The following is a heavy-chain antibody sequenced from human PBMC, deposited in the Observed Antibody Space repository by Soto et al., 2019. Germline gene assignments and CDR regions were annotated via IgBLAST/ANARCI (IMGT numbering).Heavy chain of an antibody. J-gene: IGHJ6*02. V-gene: IGHV3-33*01. CDR1: GFTFSSYG. D-gene: IGHD2-2*02. CDR2: IWYDGSNK. Sequence: QVQLVESGGGVVQPRRSLRLSCAASGFTFSSYGMHWVRQAPGKGLEWVAVIWYDGSNKYYADSVKGRFTISRDNSKNTLYLQMNSLRAEDTAVYYCARDNGVVPAAIPRIGYYYYGMDVWGQGTTVTVSS. CDR3: ARDNGVVPAAIPRIGYYYYGMDV.